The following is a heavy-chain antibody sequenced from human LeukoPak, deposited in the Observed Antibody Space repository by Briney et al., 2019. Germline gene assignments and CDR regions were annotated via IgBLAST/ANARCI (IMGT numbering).Heavy chain of an antibody. CDR2: IYYSGST. V-gene: IGHV4-34*01. D-gene: IGHD2-2*01. Sequence: SETLSLTCAVYGGSFSGYYWSWIRQPPGKGLEWIGYIYYSGSTYYNPSLKSRVTISVDTSKNQFSLKLSSVTAADTAVYYCARFRSCLDYWGQGTLVTVSS. J-gene: IGHJ4*02. CDR3: ARFRSCLDY. CDR1: GGSFSGYY.